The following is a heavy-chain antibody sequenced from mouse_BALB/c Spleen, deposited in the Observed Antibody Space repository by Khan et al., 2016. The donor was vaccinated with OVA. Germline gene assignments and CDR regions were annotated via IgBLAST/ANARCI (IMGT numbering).Heavy chain of an antibody. Sequence: VQLQQSGTVLARPGASVKMSCKASGYTFTSYWMHWVKPWHGQGLAWIGGIFPGTNDTNYTQTIKSIAKLTAVTSASTANMELSRLTNEDSAVSYWTKAVDGASAYVAQGTRVTVSA. CDR1: GYTFTSYW. D-gene: IGHD1-3*01. CDR3: TKAVDGASAY. J-gene: IGHJ3*01. V-gene: IGHV1-5*01. CDR2: IFPGTNDT.